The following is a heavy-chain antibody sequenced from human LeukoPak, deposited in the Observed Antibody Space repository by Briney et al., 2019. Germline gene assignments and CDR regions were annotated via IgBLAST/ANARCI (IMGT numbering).Heavy chain of an antibody. CDR3: ARAMVRGLSNPFDY. CDR1: GYTFTNFY. V-gene: IGHV1-46*01. Sequence: ASVKVSCKASGYTFTNFYVHWVRQAPEQGLEWMGMINPSGGSTSYAQSFRGRVTMTRDTSTTTVYMELSSLRSEDTAIYYCARAMVRGLSNPFDYWGQGTLVTVSS. D-gene: IGHD3-10*01. CDR2: INPSGGST. J-gene: IGHJ4*02.